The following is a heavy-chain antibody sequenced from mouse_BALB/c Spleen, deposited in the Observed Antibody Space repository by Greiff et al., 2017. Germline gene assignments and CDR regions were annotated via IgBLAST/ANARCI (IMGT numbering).Heavy chain of an antibody. Sequence: QVQLQQSGAELMKPGASVKISCKATGYTFSSYWIAWVKQRPGHGLEWIGEILPGSGSTNYNEKFKGKATFTADTSSNTASMQLRSLTSEDSAVYYCARSTVRGEYYFDYWGQGTTLTVSS. J-gene: IGHJ2*01. CDR2: ILPGSGST. D-gene: IGHD2-14*01. CDR3: ARSTVRGEYYFDY. V-gene: IGHV1-9*01. CDR1: GYTFSSYW.